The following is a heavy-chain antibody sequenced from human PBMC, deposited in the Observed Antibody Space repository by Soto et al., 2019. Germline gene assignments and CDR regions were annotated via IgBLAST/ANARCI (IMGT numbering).Heavy chain of an antibody. D-gene: IGHD6-19*01. CDR1: GGSINDYY. CDR3: ARVKAVAGRGFGYFDY. J-gene: IGHJ4*02. V-gene: IGHV4-59*01. Sequence: QVQLQESGPGLVKPSETLSLTCTVSGGSINDYYWSWMRQPPGKGLEWIGYIDDSGSTNYSPSLKSRVTISVDTSKNLFSLRLSSVTAADTAVYYCARVKAVAGRGFGYFDYWGQGTLVTVSS. CDR2: IDDSGST.